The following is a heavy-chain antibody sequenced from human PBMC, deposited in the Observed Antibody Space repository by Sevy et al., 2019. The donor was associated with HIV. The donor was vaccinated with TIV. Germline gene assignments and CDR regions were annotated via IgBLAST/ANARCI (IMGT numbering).Heavy chain of an antibody. J-gene: IGHJ5*02. CDR3: ARGGSTWAGWFDP. CDR1: GGSISSGSYY. CDR2: IYTGGST. Sequence: SETLSLTCTVSGGSISSGSYYWSWIRQPAGKGLEWIGRIYTGGSTNYNPSLKSRGTISVDTATNHFSLKLSSVTAADTAVYYCARGGSTWAGWFDPWGQGTLVTVSS. D-gene: IGHD2-2*01. V-gene: IGHV4-61*02.